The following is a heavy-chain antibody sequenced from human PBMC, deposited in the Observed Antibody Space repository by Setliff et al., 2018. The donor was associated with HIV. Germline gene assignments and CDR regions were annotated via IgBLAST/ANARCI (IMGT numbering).Heavy chain of an antibody. CDR3: ARVKGVYCSSVSCYPSWFDP. Sequence: PSETLSLTCTVSGGSITGGSYYWSWIRQPAGKGLEWIGRIYTSGTTSYNPSLKSRVTISLDTSKTQFSLTLSSVTAADTAVYYCARVKGVYCSSVSCYPSWFDPWGQGTLVTVSS. CDR2: IYTSGTT. D-gene: IGHD2-2*01. CDR1: GGSITGGSYY. V-gene: IGHV4-61*02. J-gene: IGHJ5*02.